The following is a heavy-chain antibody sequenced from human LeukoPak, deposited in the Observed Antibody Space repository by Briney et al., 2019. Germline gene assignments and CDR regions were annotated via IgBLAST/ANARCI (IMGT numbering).Heavy chain of an antibody. V-gene: IGHV4-59*12. CDR1: GGSISRYY. CDR2: MYYSGST. CDR3: ARDGISGSYL. D-gene: IGHD1-26*01. Sequence: SSETLSLTCTVSGGSISRYYWSWIRLPPGKGLEWIGYMYYSGSTNYNPSLKSRVTMSVDTSKNQFSLKLSSVTAADTAVYYCARDGISGSYLWGQGTLVTVSS. J-gene: IGHJ4*02.